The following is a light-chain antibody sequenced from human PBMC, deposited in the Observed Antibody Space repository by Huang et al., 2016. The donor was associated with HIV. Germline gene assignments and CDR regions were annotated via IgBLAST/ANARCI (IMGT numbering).Light chain of an antibody. V-gene: IGKV1-33*01. Sequence: DIHMTQSPSSLSASVGDRITITCRANYEISNYLNWYQQRPGKAPKLLIYDVSNLQTGVPSRFSGNKSGTDFSFIINSLQPEDVATYYCQQYVNLPLTFGGGTKVEIK. J-gene: IGKJ4*01. CDR2: DVS. CDR3: QQYVNLPLT. CDR1: YEISNY.